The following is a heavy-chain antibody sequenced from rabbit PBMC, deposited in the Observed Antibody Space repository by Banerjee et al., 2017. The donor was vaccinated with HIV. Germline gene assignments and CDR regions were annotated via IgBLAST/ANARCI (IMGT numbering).Heavy chain of an antibody. CDR3: ARSTYAYIGYDYAHIGPFDP. D-gene: IGHD6-1*01. J-gene: IGHJ2*01. Sequence: QEHLEESGGDLVKPGGTLTLTCKASGIDFSSSYYMCWVRQAPGKGLEWIGCIYAGSSGSTYYASWAKGRFTISKTSSTTVTLQMTSLTAADTATYFCARSTYAYIGYDYAHIGPFDPWGQGTLVTVS. CDR2: IYAGSSGST. V-gene: IGHV1S45*01. CDR1: GIDFSSSYY.